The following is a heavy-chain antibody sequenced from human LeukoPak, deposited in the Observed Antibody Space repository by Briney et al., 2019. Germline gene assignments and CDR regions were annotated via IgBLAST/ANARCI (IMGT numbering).Heavy chain of an antibody. CDR2: IGTAGDT. J-gene: IGHJ3*02. Sequence: GGSLRLSCAASGFTFSSYDMHWVRHATGKGLEWVSAIGTAGDTYYPGSVKGRFTISRENAKNSLYLQMNSLRAGDTAVYYCARGERNTYYYDSRYGGAFDIWGQGTMVTVSS. V-gene: IGHV3-13*01. CDR1: GFTFSSYD. CDR3: ARGERNTYYYDSRYGGAFDI. D-gene: IGHD3-22*01.